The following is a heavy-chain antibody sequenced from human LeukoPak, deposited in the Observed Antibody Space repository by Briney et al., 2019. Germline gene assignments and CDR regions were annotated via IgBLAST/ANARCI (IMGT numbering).Heavy chain of an antibody. CDR1: GFTVSSNS. Sequence: GGSLRLSCTVSGFTVSSNSWSWVRQAPGKGLEWVSFIYSGGNTHYSDSVKGRFTISRDNAKNSLYLQMNSLRDEDTALYYCARGGGVQITVTIDYWGQGTLVTVSS. CDR2: IYSGGNT. CDR3: ARGGGVQITVTIDY. J-gene: IGHJ4*02. V-gene: IGHV3-53*01. D-gene: IGHD4-17*01.